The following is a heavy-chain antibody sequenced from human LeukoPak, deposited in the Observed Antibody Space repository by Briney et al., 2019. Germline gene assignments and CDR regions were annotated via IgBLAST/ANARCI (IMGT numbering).Heavy chain of an antibody. CDR2: IYYTGGT. J-gene: IGHJ4*02. CDR3: ARGDLPFDY. D-gene: IGHD5-24*01. Sequence: PSETLSLTCTVSGGSLSSYYWNWIRQPPGKGLEWIGYIYYTGGTNYNPSVMSRVTMSVDRSKNQFSLKLNSVTAADTAVYYCARGDLPFDYWGQGTLVTVSS. V-gene: IGHV4-59*01. CDR1: GGSLSSYY.